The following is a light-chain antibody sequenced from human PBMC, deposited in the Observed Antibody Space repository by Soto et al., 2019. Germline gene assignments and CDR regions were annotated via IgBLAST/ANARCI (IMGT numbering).Light chain of an antibody. J-gene: IGKJ3*01. CDR1: HDIGNS. Sequence: DIQMTQSPPSLSASVGDIFTITCQASHDIGNSLNWYQAKPGQAPKLVIYDAYNLETGVPSTLSGSGYGTLFTFTISGMRPEDIATYYCQKSDHIPLFGPGTKVDIK. CDR2: DAY. V-gene: IGKV1-33*01. CDR3: QKSDHIPL.